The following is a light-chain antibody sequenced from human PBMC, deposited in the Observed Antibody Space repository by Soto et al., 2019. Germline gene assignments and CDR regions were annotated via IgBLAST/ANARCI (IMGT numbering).Light chain of an antibody. CDR1: RGHSSYA. V-gene: IGLV4-69*01. J-gene: IGLJ2*01. CDR3: QTWGTGIQV. Sequence: QSVLTQSPSASASLGASVKLTCTLSRGHSSYAIAWHQQQPEKGPRYLMKLNSDGSHSKGDGIPDRFSGSSSGAERYLTTAVLQSEDEADYYCQTWGTGIQVVGGGTKLTVL. CDR2: LNSDGSH.